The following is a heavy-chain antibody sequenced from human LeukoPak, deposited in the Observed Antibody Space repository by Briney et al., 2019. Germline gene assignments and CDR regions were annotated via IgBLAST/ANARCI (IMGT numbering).Heavy chain of an antibody. Sequence: PGGSLTLSCAASGFTFSSYAMHWVRQAPGKGLDWVAVVSFDGYNKYYADSVKDRFTISRDNSQNTLYLQLNSLRAEDTAVYYCARDWTLNYWGQGTLVTVSS. CDR2: VSFDGYNK. CDR1: GFTFSSYA. CDR3: ARDWTLNY. V-gene: IGHV3-30-3*01. J-gene: IGHJ4*02. D-gene: IGHD3/OR15-3a*01.